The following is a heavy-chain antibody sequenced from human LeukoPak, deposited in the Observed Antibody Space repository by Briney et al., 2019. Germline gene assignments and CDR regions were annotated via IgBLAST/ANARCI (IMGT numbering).Heavy chain of an antibody. CDR2: IYHSGST. J-gene: IGHJ5*02. V-gene: IGHV4-30-2*01. CDR1: GGSISSGGYY. Sequence: SETLSLTCTVSGGSISSGGYYWSWIRQPPGKGLEWIGYIYHSGSTHYNPSLKSRVTISVDRSKNQFSLKLSSVTAADTAVYYCARGFVVVPARFDPWGQGTLVTVSS. CDR3: ARGFVVVPARFDP. D-gene: IGHD2-2*01.